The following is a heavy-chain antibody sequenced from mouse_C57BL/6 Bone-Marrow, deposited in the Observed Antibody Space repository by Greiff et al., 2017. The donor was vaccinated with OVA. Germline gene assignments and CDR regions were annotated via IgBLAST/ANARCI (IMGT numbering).Heavy chain of an antibody. CDR2: INPYNGGT. Sequence: EVQLQQSGPVLVKPGASVKMSCKASGYTFTDYYMNWVKQSHGKSLEWIGVINPYNGGTSYNQKFKGKATLTVDKSSSTAYMELNSLTSEDSAVYYCARWGPMVTTTGFAYWGQGTLVTVSA. D-gene: IGHD2-2*01. J-gene: IGHJ3*01. V-gene: IGHV1-19*01. CDR3: ARWGPMVTTTGFAY. CDR1: GYTFTDYY.